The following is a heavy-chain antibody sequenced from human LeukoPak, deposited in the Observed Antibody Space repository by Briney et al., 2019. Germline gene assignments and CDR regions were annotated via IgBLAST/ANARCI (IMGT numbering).Heavy chain of an antibody. D-gene: IGHD3-22*01. CDR3: ARKGPYDSSGYYSEYWYRDL. CDR2: INPNTGDT. V-gene: IGHV1-2*02. CDR1: GYSFTGYY. J-gene: IGHJ2*01. Sequence: ASVKVSCKASGYSFTGYYMYWVRQAPGQGLEWMGLINPNTGDTNYAQKFQGKITVTRDTSISTPYMKLSRLRFDDTAVDYCARKGPYDSSGYYSEYWYRDLGRRGTLVTVPS.